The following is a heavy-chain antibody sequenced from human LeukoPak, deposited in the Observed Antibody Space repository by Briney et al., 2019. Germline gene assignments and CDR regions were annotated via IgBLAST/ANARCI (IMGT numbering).Heavy chain of an antibody. CDR2: ITTYNGYT. CDR3: ARLSGSYYIFDY. CDR1: GYTFTSYG. Sequence: GASVKVSCKASGYTFTSYGISWMRQAPGQGLEWMGWITTYNGYTNYAQKFQGRVTMTTDTSTSTAYMELRSLRSDDAAVYYCARLSGSYYIFDYWGQGTLVTVSS. D-gene: IGHD1-26*01. V-gene: IGHV1-18*01. J-gene: IGHJ4*02.